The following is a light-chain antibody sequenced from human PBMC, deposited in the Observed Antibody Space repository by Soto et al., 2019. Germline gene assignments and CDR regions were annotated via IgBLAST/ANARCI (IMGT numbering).Light chain of an antibody. J-gene: IGKJ1*01. CDR1: QNIYYN. CDR2: RAS. V-gene: IGKV3-15*01. CDR3: LQYHNLWA. Sequence: ILMTQSPATVSVSPGGSATLSCRARQNIYYNVALFQNRHGQAPRLLIYRASTRAPGVPARFSGSGSVTEFTLTIRSLQHEDFTVYSCLQYHNLWAFGQGTKVEI.